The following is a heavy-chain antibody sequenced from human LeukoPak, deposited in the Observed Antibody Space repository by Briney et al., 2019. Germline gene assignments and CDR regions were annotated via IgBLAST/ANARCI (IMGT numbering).Heavy chain of an antibody. V-gene: IGHV3-7*01. CDR3: AREGGSGWYSGWFDP. D-gene: IGHD6-19*01. CDR1: GFPFSTYW. CDR2: INQDGTEK. J-gene: IGHJ5*02. Sequence: GESLRLSCAASGFPFSTYWMSWVRQAPGKGLEWVANINQDGTEKYYVDSVKGRFTISRDYAKNSLYLQMNSLRVEDTAVYYCAREGGSGWYSGWFDPWGQGTLVTVSS.